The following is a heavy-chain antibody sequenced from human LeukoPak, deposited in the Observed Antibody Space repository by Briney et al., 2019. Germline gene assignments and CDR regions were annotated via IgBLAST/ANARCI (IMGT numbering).Heavy chain of an antibody. J-gene: IGHJ4*02. CDR3: ARAYSRSYSHFDD. V-gene: IGHV4-4*09. D-gene: IGHD1-26*01. Sequence: TETLSLTCTVSGGSISGYYWSWIRQPPGKGLEWIGYIYTSGSTNYNPSLKSRVTISVDTSKNQFSLRLSSVTAADTAMYFCARAYSRSYSHFDDWGQGTLVTVSS. CDR1: GGSISGYY. CDR2: IYTSGST.